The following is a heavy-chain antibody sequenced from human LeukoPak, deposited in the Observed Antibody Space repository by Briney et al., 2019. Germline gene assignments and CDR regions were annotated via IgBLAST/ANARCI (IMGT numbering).Heavy chain of an antibody. D-gene: IGHD4-23*01. CDR3: ARDILGFSVDYYMDV. V-gene: IGHV3-7*01. CDR2: IKQDGSEK. Sequence: GGSLRLSCAASGFTFSSYSMNWVRQAPGKGLEWVANIKQDGSEKYYADSVKGRFTISRDNAKNSLYLQMNSLRAEDTAVYYCARDILGFSVDYYMDVWGKGTTVTVSS. CDR1: GFTFSSYS. J-gene: IGHJ6*03.